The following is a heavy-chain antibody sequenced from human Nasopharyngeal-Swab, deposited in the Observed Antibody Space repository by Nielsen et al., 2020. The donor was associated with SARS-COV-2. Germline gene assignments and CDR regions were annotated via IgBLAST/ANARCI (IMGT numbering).Heavy chain of an antibody. Sequence: SETLSLTCAVYGFSFSGYYLSWIRQPPGKGLEWIGEINHSGSTNYNPSLKSRVTISVDTSKNQFSLKLSSVNAADTAVYYCARRELGSSSWYGNWFDPWGQGTLVTVSS. D-gene: IGHD6-13*01. CDR2: INHSGST. J-gene: IGHJ5*02. V-gene: IGHV4-34*01. CDR1: GFSFSGYY. CDR3: ARRELGSSSWYGNWFDP.